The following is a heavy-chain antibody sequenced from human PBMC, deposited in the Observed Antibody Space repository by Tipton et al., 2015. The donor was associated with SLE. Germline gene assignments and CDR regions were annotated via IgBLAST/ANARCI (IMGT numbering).Heavy chain of an antibody. CDR2: LSDSGST. J-gene: IGHJ5*02. V-gene: IGHV4-61*08. CDR1: GGSISSGGYS. Sequence: TLSLTCAVSGGSISSGGYSWSWIRQPPGKGLEWIGYLSDSGSTNYNPSLKSRVTISVDTSRNQFSLKLSSVSAADTAVYYCARGPPFMEWERNWFDPWGQGTQVTVSS. D-gene: IGHD3-3*02. CDR3: ARGPPFMEWERNWFDP.